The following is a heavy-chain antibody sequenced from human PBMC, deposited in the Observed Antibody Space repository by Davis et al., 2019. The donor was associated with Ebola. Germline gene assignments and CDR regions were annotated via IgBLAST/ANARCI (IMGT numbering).Heavy chain of an antibody. CDR3: ARAIYYYGSGTFYSLNGMDV. D-gene: IGHD3-10*01. J-gene: IGHJ6*04. Sequence: PGGSLRLSCAASGFTFSSYAMHWVRQAPGKGLEWVAVISYDGSNKYYADSVKGRFTISRDNARNSLYLQMNSLRVEDTAVYYCARAIYYYGSGTFYSLNGMDVWGKGTTVTVSS. CDR1: GFTFSSYA. CDR2: ISYDGSNK. V-gene: IGHV3-30-3*01.